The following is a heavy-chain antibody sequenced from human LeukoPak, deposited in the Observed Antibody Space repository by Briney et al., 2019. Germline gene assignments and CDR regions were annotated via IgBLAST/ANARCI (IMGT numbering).Heavy chain of an antibody. CDR2: IKQDGSEK. Sequence: GGSLRLSCAASGFTFSSYWMSWVRQAPGKGLEWVANIKQDGSEKYYVDSVKGRFTISRDNAKNSLYLQMNSLRAEDTAVYYCARMIRFLEWPNPYFDYWGQGTLVTVSS. CDR1: GFTFSSYW. J-gene: IGHJ4*02. CDR3: ARMIRFLEWPNPYFDY. V-gene: IGHV3-7*01. D-gene: IGHD3-3*01.